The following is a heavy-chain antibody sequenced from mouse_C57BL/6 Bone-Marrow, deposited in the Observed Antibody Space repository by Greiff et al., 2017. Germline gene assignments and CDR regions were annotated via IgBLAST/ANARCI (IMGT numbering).Heavy chain of an antibody. Sequence: VQLQQSGAELVKPGASVKVSCKASGYTFTSYWMHWVKQRPGQGLEWIGRIHPSDSYTNYNQKFKGKATLTVDTSSSTAYMQLSSLTSEDSAVYYCARGYYYGSSHYAMDYWGQGTSVTVSS. V-gene: IGHV1-74*01. CDR1: GYTFTSYW. D-gene: IGHD1-1*01. CDR2: IHPSDSYT. J-gene: IGHJ4*01. CDR3: ARGYYYGSSHYAMDY.